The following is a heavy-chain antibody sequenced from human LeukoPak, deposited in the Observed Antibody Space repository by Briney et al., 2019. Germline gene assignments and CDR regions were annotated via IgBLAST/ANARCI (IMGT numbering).Heavy chain of an antibody. CDR2: ISYDGSNK. V-gene: IGHV3-30*18. Sequence: GRSLRLSCAASGFTFSSYGMHWVRQAPGKGLEWVAVISYDGSNKYYADSVKGRSTISRDNSKNTLYLQMNSLRAEDTAVYYCAKAGGLLWFGELGVEDYWGQGTLVTVSS. J-gene: IGHJ4*02. CDR3: AKAGGLLWFGELGVEDY. CDR1: GFTFSSYG. D-gene: IGHD3-10*01.